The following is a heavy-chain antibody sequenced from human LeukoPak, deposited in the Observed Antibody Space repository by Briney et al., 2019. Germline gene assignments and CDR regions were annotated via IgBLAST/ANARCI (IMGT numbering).Heavy chain of an antibody. V-gene: IGHV4-39*01. D-gene: IGHD3-3*01. CDR3: AVTFGVVRLH. J-gene: IGHJ4*02. Sequence: SETLSLTCTVSGDSISSTSYYWGWLRQPPGKGLEWIANIYYSGSTYYNPSLKSRVIITVNTTKNQFSMKLSSVTAADAAVYYCAVTFGVVRLHWGQGTLVTVSS. CDR1: GDSISSTSYY. CDR2: IYYSGST.